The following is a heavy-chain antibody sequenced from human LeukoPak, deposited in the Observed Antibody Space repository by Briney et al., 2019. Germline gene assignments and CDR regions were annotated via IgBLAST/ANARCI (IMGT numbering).Heavy chain of an antibody. CDR2: ISGSGGST. CDR3: ARGDCSGGSCYLSLTTIDY. J-gene: IGHJ4*02. CDR1: GFTFSSYA. Sequence: GGSLRLSCAASGFTFSSYAMSWVRQAPGKGLEWVSAISGSGGSTYYADSVKGRFTISRDNSKNTLYLQMNSLGAEDTAVYYCARGDCSGGSCYLSLTTIDYWGQGTLVTVSS. D-gene: IGHD2-15*01. V-gene: IGHV3-23*01.